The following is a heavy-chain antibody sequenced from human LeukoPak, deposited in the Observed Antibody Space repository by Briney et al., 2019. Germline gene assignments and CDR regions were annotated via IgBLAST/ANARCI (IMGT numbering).Heavy chain of an antibody. J-gene: IGHJ4*02. CDR1: GFTFSSYS. V-gene: IGHV3-21*01. D-gene: IGHD6-19*01. Sequence: PGGSLRLSCAASGFTFSSYSMNWVRQAPGKGLEWVSSISTSSSYIYYADSVKGRFTISRDNAKNSLYLHMNSLRAEDTAVYYCARVSGQWLSDYWGQGTLVTVSS. CDR3: ARVSGQWLSDY. CDR2: ISTSSSYI.